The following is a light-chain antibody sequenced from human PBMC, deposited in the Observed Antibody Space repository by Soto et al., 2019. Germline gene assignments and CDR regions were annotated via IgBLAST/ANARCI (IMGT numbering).Light chain of an antibody. V-gene: IGKV1-6*01. Sequence: AIQMTQSPSSLSASVGDRVTITCRASQGVSNDVGWYQQKPGQAPRLLIYAASTLQSGVPSRFSGSQSATDFTLTISSLQPEDFATYYCLQDFAYPLTFGGGTKVEIK. CDR3: LQDFAYPLT. CDR2: AAS. J-gene: IGKJ4*01. CDR1: QGVSND.